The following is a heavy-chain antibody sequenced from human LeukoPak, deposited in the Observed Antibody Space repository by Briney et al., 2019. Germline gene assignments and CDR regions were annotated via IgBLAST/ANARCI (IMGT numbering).Heavy chain of an antibody. CDR3: GTMENCSSTSCPFDY. J-gene: IGHJ4*02. CDR1: GYTFTSYD. D-gene: IGHD2-2*01. CDR2: MNPNSGNT. Sequence: GASVKVSCKASGYTFTSYDINWVRQATGQGLEWMGWMNPNSGNTGYAQKFQGRVTITADKSTSTAYMELSSLRSEDTAVYYCGTMENCSSTSCPFDYWGQGTLVTVSS. V-gene: IGHV1-8*03.